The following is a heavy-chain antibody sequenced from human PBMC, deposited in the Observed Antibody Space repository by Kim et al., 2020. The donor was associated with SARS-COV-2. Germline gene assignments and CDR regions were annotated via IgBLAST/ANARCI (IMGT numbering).Heavy chain of an antibody. D-gene: IGHD3-10*01. CDR2: IYYSGST. V-gene: IGHV4-31*03. CDR3: ARGVWGDYGSGSYSTRRSPDV. J-gene: IGHJ6*02. Sequence: SETLSLICTVSGGSISSGGYYWSWIRQHPGKGLEWIGYIYYSGSTYYNPSLKSRVTISVDTSKNQFSLKLSSVTAADTAVYYCARGVWGDYGSGSYSTRRSPDVWGQGTTVTVSS. CDR1: GGSISSGGYY.